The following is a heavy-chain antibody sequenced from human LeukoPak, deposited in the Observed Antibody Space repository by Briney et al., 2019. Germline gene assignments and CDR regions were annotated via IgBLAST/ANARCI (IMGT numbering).Heavy chain of an antibody. CDR1: GYSISSGYY. J-gene: IGHJ6*03. Sequence: SETLSLTCAVSGYSISSGYYWIWIRQPPGKGLEWIGSLYHSDSIYYNPSLESRDTMSVDTSKNQFSLKLSFVTAADTAVYYCARQHDSYHYYYVDVWGKGTTVTVSS. CDR3: ARQHDSYHYYYVDV. D-gene: IGHD6-13*01. V-gene: IGHV4-38-2*01. CDR2: LYHSDSI.